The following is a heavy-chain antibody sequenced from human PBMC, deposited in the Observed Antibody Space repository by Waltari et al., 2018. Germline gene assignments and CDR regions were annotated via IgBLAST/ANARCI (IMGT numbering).Heavy chain of an antibody. J-gene: IGHJ4*02. V-gene: IGHV7-4-1*02. CDR1: GSTFTSSA. CDR3: ARGDYDFWSGSTPDY. CDR2: INTNTGNP. Sequence: QVQLVQSGSELTKPGASVKVSGKASGSTFTSSARNWGSQAPGQGLGGMGWINTNTGNPTYAQGFTGRFVFSLDTSVSTAYLQISSLKAEDTAVYYCARGDYDFWSGSTPDYWGQGTLVTVSS. D-gene: IGHD3-3*01.